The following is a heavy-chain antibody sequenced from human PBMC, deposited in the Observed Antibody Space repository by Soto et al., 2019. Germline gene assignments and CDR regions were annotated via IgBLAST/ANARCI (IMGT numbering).Heavy chain of an antibody. CDR1: GGSISSGDYY. D-gene: IGHD3-22*01. J-gene: IGHJ4*02. Sequence: SETLSLTCTVSGGSISSGDYYWSWIRQPPGKGLEWIGYIYYSGSTYYNPSLKSRVTISVDASKNQFSLKLSSVTAADTAVYYCARAPTMIVYFDYWGQGTLVTVSS. CDR3: ARAPTMIVYFDY. CDR2: IYYSGST. V-gene: IGHV4-30-4*01.